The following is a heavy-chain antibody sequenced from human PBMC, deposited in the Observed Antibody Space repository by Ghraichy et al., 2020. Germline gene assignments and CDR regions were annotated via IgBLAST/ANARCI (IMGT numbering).Heavy chain of an antibody. V-gene: IGHV3-30*03. Sequence: GGSLRLSCVASGFTFSNYDMYWVRQAPGKGLEWVAVISNDGSKEYYVDSVKGRFSISRDNSKNTLYLQLSSLRAEDTAVYYCARDCDRTGWYNYRYYGMDVWGQGTTVTVSS. D-gene: IGHD6-19*01. CDR3: ARDCDRTGWYNYRYYGMDV. CDR2: ISNDGSKE. CDR1: GFTFSNYD. J-gene: IGHJ6*02.